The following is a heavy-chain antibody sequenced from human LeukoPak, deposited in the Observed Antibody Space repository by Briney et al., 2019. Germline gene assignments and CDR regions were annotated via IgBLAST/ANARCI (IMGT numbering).Heavy chain of an antibody. D-gene: IGHD3-22*01. J-gene: IGHJ4*02. CDR1: GGSISSYY. CDR2: IYHSGRT. CDR3: ARGGQGYSSYFDY. Sequence: SETLSLTCTVSGGSISSYYWSWIRQPPGKGLEWIGYIYHSGRTTYNPSLESRVTISLDTSKNQFSLKLSSVTAADTAVHYWARGGQGYSSYFDYGGRGTRVTVPS. V-gene: IGHV4-59*01.